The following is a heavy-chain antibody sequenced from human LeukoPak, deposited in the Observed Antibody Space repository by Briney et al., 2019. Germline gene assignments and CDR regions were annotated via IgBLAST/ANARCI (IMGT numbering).Heavy chain of an antibody. V-gene: IGHV1-69*06. CDR1: GGTFSSYD. Sequence: SVKVCCKASGGTFSSYDISWVRQAPGQGLEWMGGIIPIFGTANYAQKFQGRVTITADKSTSTAYMELSSLRSEDTAVYYCAGTPTRDCSSTSCYQFEYWGQGTLVTASS. D-gene: IGHD2-2*01. CDR3: AGTPTRDCSSTSCYQFEY. J-gene: IGHJ4*02. CDR2: IIPIFGTA.